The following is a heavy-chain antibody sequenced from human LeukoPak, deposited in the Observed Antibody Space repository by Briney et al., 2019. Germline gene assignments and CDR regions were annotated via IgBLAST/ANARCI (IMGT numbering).Heavy chain of an antibody. V-gene: IGHV1-18*01. CDR2: ISTYNDNT. D-gene: IGHD6-6*01. CDR3: ARIQSRIIAARPGNPAFDF. CDR1: GYTFTSYD. J-gene: IGHJ4*02. Sequence: ASVKVSCKASGYTFTSYDISWVRQAPGQGLEWMGWISTYNDNTHYAQKLQGRVTMTTDTSTSTVYMELKSLRSDDTAVYYCARIQSRIIAARPGNPAFDFWGRGTLVTVSS.